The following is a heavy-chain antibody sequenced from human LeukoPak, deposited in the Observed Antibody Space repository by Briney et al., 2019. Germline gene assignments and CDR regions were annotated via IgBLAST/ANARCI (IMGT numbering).Heavy chain of an antibody. CDR1: GGSISDYY. D-gene: IGHD4-17*01. J-gene: IGHJ4*02. Sequence: SETLSLTCTVSGGSISDYYWSWIRQPPGKGLEWIGYINYSGNTNYNPSLKSRVTISVDTSKNQFPLRLTSVTAADTAVFYCAREGRQDYVYFDYWGQGSLVTVSS. CDR3: AREGRQDYVYFDY. V-gene: IGHV4-59*01. CDR2: INYSGNT.